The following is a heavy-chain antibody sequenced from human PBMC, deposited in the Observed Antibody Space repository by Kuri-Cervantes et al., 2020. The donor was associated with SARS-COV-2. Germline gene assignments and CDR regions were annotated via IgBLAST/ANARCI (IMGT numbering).Heavy chain of an antibody. CDR1: GYNFTNYW. J-gene: IGHJ3*02. CDR3: ARPLYYYDSSGYPGSVVAFDI. Sequence: GESLKIPCMGSGYNFTNYWITWVRQMPGRGLEWMGRIDPTDSDTNYWPSFQGHVTISAEKSITTAYLQWSSLKASDTAMYYCARPLYYYDSSGYPGSVVAFDIWGQGTMVTVSS. V-gene: IGHV5-10-1*01. D-gene: IGHD3-22*01. CDR2: IDPTDSDT.